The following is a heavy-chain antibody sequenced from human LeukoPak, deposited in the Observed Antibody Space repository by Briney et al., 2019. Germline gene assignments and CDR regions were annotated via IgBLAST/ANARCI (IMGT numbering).Heavy chain of an antibody. J-gene: IGHJ3*02. CDR1: GFTFGTYW. Sequence: GGSLRLSCGASGFTFGTYWMHWVRQAPGKGLVWVSGINSDGGTTTYADSVKGRFTISRDNAKNSLYLQMNSLRAEDTAVYYCARGLRLGELSSSDADAFDIWGQGTMVTVSS. V-gene: IGHV3-74*01. CDR3: ARGLRLGELSSSDADAFDI. D-gene: IGHD3-16*02. CDR2: INSDGGTT.